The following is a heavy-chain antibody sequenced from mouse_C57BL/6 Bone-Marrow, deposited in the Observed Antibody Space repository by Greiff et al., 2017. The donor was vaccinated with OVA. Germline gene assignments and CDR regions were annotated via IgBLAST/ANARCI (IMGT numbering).Heavy chain of an antibody. CDR3: AKEGEGYGNPFAY. CDR2: IWRGGST. CDR1: GFSLTSYG. J-gene: IGHJ3*01. D-gene: IGHD2-10*02. Sequence: VQGVESGPGLVQPSQSLSLTCTVSGFSLTSYGVHWVRQSPGKGLEWLGVIWRGGSTDYTAAFMSRLSITKDNSKSQVFFKMNSLQADDTAIYYCAKEGEGYGNPFAYWGQGTLVTVSA. V-gene: IGHV2-5*01.